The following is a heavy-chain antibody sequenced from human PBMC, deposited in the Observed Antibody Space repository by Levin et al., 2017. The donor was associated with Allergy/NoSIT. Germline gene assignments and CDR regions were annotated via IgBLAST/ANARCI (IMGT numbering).Heavy chain of an antibody. J-gene: IGHJ4*02. D-gene: IGHD4-11*01. CDR1: GFTFSSYG. CDR2: ISGSGGSA. CDR3: AKGMTALTTRVDY. Sequence: QRGESLKISCVASGFTFSSYGMNWVRQAPGKWLEWVSTISGSGGSAYYADSVKGRFTISRDNSKSTLYLQMNSLRADDTAVYYCAKGMTALTTRVDYWGQGTLVTVSS. V-gene: IGHV3-23*01.